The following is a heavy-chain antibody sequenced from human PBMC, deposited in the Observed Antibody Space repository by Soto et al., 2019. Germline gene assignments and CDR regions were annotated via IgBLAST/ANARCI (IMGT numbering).Heavy chain of an antibody. CDR2: IIPIFGTA. J-gene: IGHJ5*02. Sequence: ASVKVSFKASGGTFSSYAISWVRQAPGQGLEWMGGIIPIFGTANYAQKFQGRVTITADESTSTAYMELSSLRSEDTAVYYCAIGYCSSTSCYSGFDPWGQGTLVTVSS. CDR1: GGTFSSYA. CDR3: AIGYCSSTSCYSGFDP. D-gene: IGHD2-2*02. V-gene: IGHV1-69*13.